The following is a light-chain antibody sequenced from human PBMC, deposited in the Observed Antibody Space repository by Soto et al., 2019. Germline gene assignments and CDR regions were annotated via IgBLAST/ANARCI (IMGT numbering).Light chain of an antibody. CDR1: QDISVY. CDR3: QKFNTAPLT. V-gene: IGKV1-27*01. CDR2: SAS. Sequence: DIQMTQSPSSLSASVGDRVTITCRASQDISVYLACYQQKPGKVPELLIYSASTLQSGVPSRFSGSGSGTDFTLTISSLQPEDVATYFCQKFNTAPLTFGQGTRLAIK. J-gene: IGKJ5*01.